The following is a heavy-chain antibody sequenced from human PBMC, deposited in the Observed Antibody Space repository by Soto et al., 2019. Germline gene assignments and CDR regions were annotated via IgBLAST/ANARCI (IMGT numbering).Heavy chain of an antibody. D-gene: IGHD3-16*01. Sequence: SSVKVSCKASGGPFRSQTINWVRQAPGQGLEWMGWINPNSGGTNYAQKFQGRVPMTRGTPISTAYMELSRLSSDDTAVYYWARELIRDVDGMDVWGQGTTVTVSS. J-gene: IGHJ6*02. CDR2: INPNSGGT. CDR3: ARELIRDVDGMDV. CDR1: GGPFRSQT. V-gene: IGHV1-2*02.